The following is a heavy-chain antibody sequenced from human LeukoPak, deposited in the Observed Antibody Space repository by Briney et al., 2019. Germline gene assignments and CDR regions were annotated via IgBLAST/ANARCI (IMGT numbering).Heavy chain of an antibody. CDR3: ARPHTLDRTTKYYFDY. D-gene: IGHD1-26*01. CDR1: GYTFTTSW. J-gene: IGHJ4*02. V-gene: IGHV5-51*01. Sequence: GESLKISCKVSGYTFTTSWIGWVRQMPGKGLEWMGIIYPGDSDTRYSPSLQGQVTISADKSINTAYLQWSSLMASDTAMYYCARPHTLDRTTKYYFDYWGQGTLVTVSS. CDR2: IYPGDSDT.